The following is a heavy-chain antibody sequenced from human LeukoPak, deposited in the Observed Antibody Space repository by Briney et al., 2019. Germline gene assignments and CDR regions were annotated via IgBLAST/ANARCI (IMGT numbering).Heavy chain of an antibody. CDR2: IKLDGSEK. Sequence: GGSLRLSCVASGFTFGKYWMSWVRQAPGKGLEWVANIKLDGSEKNYVDSVKGRFTISRDNTKNSLYLQMNSLRAEDTAVFYCARDQYDTWSRRGNFDSWGQGALVTVSS. D-gene: IGHD3-3*01. J-gene: IGHJ4*02. CDR1: GFTFGKYW. CDR3: ARDQYDTWSRRGNFDS. V-gene: IGHV3-7*03.